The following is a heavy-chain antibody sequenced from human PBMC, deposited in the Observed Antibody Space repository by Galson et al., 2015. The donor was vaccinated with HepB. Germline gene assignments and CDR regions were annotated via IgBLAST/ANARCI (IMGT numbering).Heavy chain of an antibody. D-gene: IGHD2-8*01. CDR2: ITSNGGRT. V-gene: IGHV3-23*01. Sequence: SLRLSCAASGFTFSRYAMTWVRQAPGKGLEWISSITSNGGRTFYTNSVKGRFTISRDNSRNTVVLQLSSLRPEDTAVYYCAKDGIMVSNNLHQLHFWGQGTLVSVSS. CDR3: AKDGIMVSNNLHQLHF. J-gene: IGHJ4*02. CDR1: GFTFSRYA.